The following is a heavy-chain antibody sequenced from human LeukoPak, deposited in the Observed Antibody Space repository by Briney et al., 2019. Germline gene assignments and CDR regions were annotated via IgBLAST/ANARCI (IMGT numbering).Heavy chain of an antibody. J-gene: IGHJ2*01. Sequence: SETLSLTCAVYGGSFSGYYWSWIRQPPGKGLEWIGEINHSGSTNYNPSLKSRVTMSLDTSQNRFSLKLTSVTATDTAVYYCAMSSGWDDWFFDLWGRGTLVTVSS. CDR3: AMSSGWDDWFFDL. V-gene: IGHV4-34*01. CDR1: GGSFSGYY. CDR2: INHSGST. D-gene: IGHD6-19*01.